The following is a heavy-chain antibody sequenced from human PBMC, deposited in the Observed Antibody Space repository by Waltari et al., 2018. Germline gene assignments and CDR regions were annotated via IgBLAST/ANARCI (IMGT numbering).Heavy chain of an antibody. CDR1: GYIFTDFY. CDR3: ARAGSTLIWGVAE. V-gene: IGHV1-46*04. CDR2: VKPNGGRA. J-gene: IGHJ4*02. Sequence: QVQLVQSGAEVKKPGASVKVSCKASGYIFTDFYIHWVRQAPGQGLEWMGTVKPNGGRATYAQKLQDRVTMTRDTSTSTVYMELSRLRSEDTAVYYCARAGSTLIWGVAEWGQGTLVTVSS. D-gene: IGHD2-2*01.